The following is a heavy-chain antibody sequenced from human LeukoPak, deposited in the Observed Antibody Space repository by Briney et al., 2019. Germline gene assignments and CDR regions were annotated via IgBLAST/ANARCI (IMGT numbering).Heavy chain of an antibody. CDR2: INPNSGGT. Sequence: GASVKVSCKASGYTFTGYYMHWVRQAPGQGLEWMGWINPNSGGTNYAQKFQGRVTMTRDTSISTVYMELSRLRSDDTAVYYCARGKQYSSPNWFDPWGQGTLVTVSS. D-gene: IGHD6-6*01. J-gene: IGHJ5*02. V-gene: IGHV1-2*02. CDR3: ARGKQYSSPNWFDP. CDR1: GYTFTGYY.